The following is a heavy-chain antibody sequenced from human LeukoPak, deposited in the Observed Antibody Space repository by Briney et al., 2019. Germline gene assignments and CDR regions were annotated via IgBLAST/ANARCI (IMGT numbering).Heavy chain of an antibody. CDR3: AKYQLLNNNYWRDAFDF. CDR2: IGRTGDI. D-gene: IGHD1-1*01. Sequence: QAGGSLRLSCAASGFTFSNYAMTWVHQAPGKGLEWVSVIGRTGDIFYADSVKGRFTISRDNSKNTLYLQMNSLRAEDTAVYYCAKYQLLNNNYWRDAFDFWGQGTMVTVSS. CDR1: GFTFSNYA. V-gene: IGHV3-23*01. J-gene: IGHJ3*01.